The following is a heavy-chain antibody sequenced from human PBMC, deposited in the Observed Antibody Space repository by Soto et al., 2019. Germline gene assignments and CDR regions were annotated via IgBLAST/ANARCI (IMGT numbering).Heavy chain of an antibody. CDR2: IYYSGST. Sequence: QVQLQESGPGLVKPSQTLSLTCTVSGGSISSGGYYWSWIRQHPGKGLGWIGYIYYSGSTCYNPSLKSRVTIPVDTSKNQFSLKLSSVTAADTAVYYCARSGYSYGPNPLLYWGQGTLVTVSS. CDR3: ARSGYSYGPNPLLY. V-gene: IGHV4-31*03. CDR1: GGSISSGGYY. D-gene: IGHD5-18*01. J-gene: IGHJ4*02.